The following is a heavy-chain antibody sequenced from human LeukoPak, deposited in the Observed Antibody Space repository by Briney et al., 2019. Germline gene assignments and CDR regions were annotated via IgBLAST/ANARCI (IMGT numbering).Heavy chain of an antibody. J-gene: IGHJ5*02. CDR1: GGSITGSSYY. Sequence: PSETLSLTCTVSGGSITGSSYYWGWIRQPPGKGLEWIGYIYYSGSTNYNPSLKSRVTISVDTSKNQFSLKLSSVTATDTAVYYCARGCSAGTPHNWFDPWGQGTLVTVSS. CDR2: IYYSGST. V-gene: IGHV4-61*05. D-gene: IGHD6-13*01. CDR3: ARGCSAGTPHNWFDP.